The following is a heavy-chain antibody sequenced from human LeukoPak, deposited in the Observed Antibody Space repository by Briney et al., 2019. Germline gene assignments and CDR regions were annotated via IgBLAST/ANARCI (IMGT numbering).Heavy chain of an antibody. J-gene: IGHJ4*02. D-gene: IGHD3-10*01. Sequence: PSETRSLTCTVSGGSINSYYRSWIRQPAGKVLEWIGRIYSSGTTDYNRSLKSRATMSVDTPNNQFSLRLGSGTAADTPVYYGAGDSPYYGAGSYLPWGQGTLVTVSS. CDR3: AGDSPYYGAGSYLP. CDR2: IYSSGTT. V-gene: IGHV4-4*07. CDR1: GGSINSYY.